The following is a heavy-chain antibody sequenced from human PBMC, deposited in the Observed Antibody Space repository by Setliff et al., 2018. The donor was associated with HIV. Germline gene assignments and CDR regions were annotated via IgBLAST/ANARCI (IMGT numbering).Heavy chain of an antibody. CDR1: GASLQSYY. J-gene: IGHJ5*02. D-gene: IGHD3-10*01. V-gene: IGHV4-4*07. CDR2: IYYAGWS. Sequence: SETLSLTCSVSGASLQSYYWSWIRQPAGKGLQWIGRIYYAGWSKYNPSLEDRVTMSVDTSNNQFSLSLRSVTAADTAIYYCARSIHGGGSEPFDTWGQGILVTVSS. CDR3: ARSIHGGGSEPFDT.